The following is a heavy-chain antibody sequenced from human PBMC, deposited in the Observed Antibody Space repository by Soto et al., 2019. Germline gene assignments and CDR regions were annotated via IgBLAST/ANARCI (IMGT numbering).Heavy chain of an antibody. J-gene: IGHJ4*02. Sequence: EVQLLESEGGLVQPGGSLRLSCAASGFTFTSYAMSWVRQAPGKGLQWVSVISGSGGSTYYADSVNGRFAISRDNSRNTLYLQLNSLRAEDTAVYYCAKDFAGDCSSSSCYYPDFWGQGTLVTVSS. CDR1: GFTFTSYA. CDR3: AKDFAGDCSSSSCYYPDF. CDR2: ISGSGGST. V-gene: IGHV3-23*01. D-gene: IGHD2-2*01.